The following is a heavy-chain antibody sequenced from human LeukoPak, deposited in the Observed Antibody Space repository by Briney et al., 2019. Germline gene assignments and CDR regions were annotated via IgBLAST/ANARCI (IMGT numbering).Heavy chain of an antibody. CDR3: AGGLYYYDSSGYPD. Sequence: PGGSLRLSCAASGFTFSNYGMHWVRQAPGKGLEWVTFIRYDGSNEYYVDSVKGRFTISRDNSKNTLYLQMNSLRTEDTAVYYCAGGLYYYDSSGYPDWGQGTQVAVSS. V-gene: IGHV3-30*02. CDR2: IRYDGSNE. CDR1: GFTFSNYG. J-gene: IGHJ4*02. D-gene: IGHD3-22*01.